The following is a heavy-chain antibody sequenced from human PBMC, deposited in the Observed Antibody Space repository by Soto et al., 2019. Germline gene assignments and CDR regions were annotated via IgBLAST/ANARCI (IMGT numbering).Heavy chain of an antibody. CDR3: ARVPGLYYGDSSRHYYYYYGMDV. CDR1: GGSISSGGYY. J-gene: IGHJ6*02. V-gene: IGHV4-31*03. D-gene: IGHD4-17*01. Sequence: TLSLTCTVSGGSISSGGYYWSWIRQHPGKGLEWIGYIYYSGSTYYNPSLKSRVTISVDTSKNQFSLKLSSVTAADTAVYYCARVPGLYYGDSSRHYYYYYGMDVWGQGTTVTVSS. CDR2: IYYSGST.